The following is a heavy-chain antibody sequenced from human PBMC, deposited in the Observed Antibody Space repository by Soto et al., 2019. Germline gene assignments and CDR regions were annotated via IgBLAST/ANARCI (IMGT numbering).Heavy chain of an antibody. CDR2: IDNSGSRT. Sequence: EVQLLESGGTLVQPGGSLRLSCVASGFTFSSYAMSWVRQAPGKGLEWVSAIDNSGSRTFYADSVKGRFAISRDNSKNTLSLQMNSLRAEDTAVYYCAKAVRAPSSNFDYWGQGTLVTVSS. J-gene: IGHJ4*02. CDR3: AKAVRAPSSNFDY. V-gene: IGHV3-23*05. D-gene: IGHD3-10*02. CDR1: GFTFSSYA.